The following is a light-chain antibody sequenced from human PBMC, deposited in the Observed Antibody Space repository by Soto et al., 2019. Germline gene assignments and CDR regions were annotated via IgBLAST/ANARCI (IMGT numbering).Light chain of an antibody. J-gene: IGKJ5*01. CDR3: QEYDGAPPIT. V-gene: IGKV3-20*01. Sequence: EIVLTQSPGTLSLSPGERATLSCRASQSVRSERLAWYQQKRGQAPTLLIFDASSRASGTPERFSGSGSGTDFTLTISRLEPEDFAVYYCQEYDGAPPITFGLGTRLE. CDR1: QSVRSER. CDR2: DAS.